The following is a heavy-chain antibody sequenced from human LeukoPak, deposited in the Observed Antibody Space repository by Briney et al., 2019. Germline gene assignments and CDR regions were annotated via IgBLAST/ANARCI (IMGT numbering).Heavy chain of an antibody. D-gene: IGHD3-3*01. CDR2: INEDGSEK. CDR3: ARDGPHYDFWSGPAY. CDR1: GFTFSSHW. V-gene: IGHV3-7*05. Sequence: PGGPLRLSCEAPGFTFSSHWMSWVRQAPGKGLEWVANINEDGSEKYYVESVKGRFTISRDNAKNSLYLQMDSLRAEDTAVYYCARDGPHYDFWSGPAYWGQGTLVTVSS. J-gene: IGHJ4*02.